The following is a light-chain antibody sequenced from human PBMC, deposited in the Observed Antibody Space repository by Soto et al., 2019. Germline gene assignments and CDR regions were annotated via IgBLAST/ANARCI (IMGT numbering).Light chain of an antibody. V-gene: IGKV1-33*01. J-gene: IGKJ4*01. CDR2: DAS. CDR3: QQYDDLPLT. Sequence: DIQLTQSPSSLSASVGDRVTVTCQASHDITNYLNWYQQKPGKAPRLLISDASNLETGVPSRFSGSGSGTHFTLIISSLQPEDVATYYCQQYDDLPLTFGGGARVEIK. CDR1: HDITNY.